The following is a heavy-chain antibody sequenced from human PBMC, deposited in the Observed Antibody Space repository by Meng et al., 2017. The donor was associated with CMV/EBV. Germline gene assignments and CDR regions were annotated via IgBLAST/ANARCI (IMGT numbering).Heavy chain of an antibody. J-gene: IGHJ6*02. CDR2: IYSGGST. CDR3: ARAVGRAALTYYYGMDV. CDR1: GFTVSSNY. D-gene: IGHD6-6*01. V-gene: IGHV3-53*01. Sequence: LSLTCAASGFTVSSNYMSWVRQSPRKGLEWVSVIYSGGSTYYADSVKGRFTISRDNSKNTLYLQMNSLRAEDTAVYYCARAVGRAALTYYYGMDVWGQGTTVTVSS.